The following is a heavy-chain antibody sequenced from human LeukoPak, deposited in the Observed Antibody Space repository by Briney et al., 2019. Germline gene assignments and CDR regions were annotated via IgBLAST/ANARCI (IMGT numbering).Heavy chain of an antibody. Sequence: SVKVSCKASGGTFSSYAISWVRQAPGQGLEWMGWIIASLGIANYAQKFQGRVTITADKSTSTAYMELSSLRSEDTAVYYCARVPPYCSGGSCSRGAFDIWGQGTMVTVSS. CDR2: IIASLGIA. D-gene: IGHD2-15*01. CDR1: GGTFSSYA. CDR3: ARVPPYCSGGSCSRGAFDI. J-gene: IGHJ3*02. V-gene: IGHV1-69*10.